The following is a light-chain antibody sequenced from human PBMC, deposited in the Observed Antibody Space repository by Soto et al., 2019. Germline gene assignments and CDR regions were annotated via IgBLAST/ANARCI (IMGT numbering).Light chain of an antibody. CDR1: SSNIGSNT. Sequence: QSVLTQPPSASGTPGQRVTISCSGSSSNIGSNTVNWYQQLPGTAPKLLIYSNNQRPSGVPDRFSGSKSGTSASLAISELQSEDEADYYCAAWDDSLNGTPVVFGGGTKLTVL. CDR3: AAWDDSLNGTPVV. CDR2: SNN. V-gene: IGLV1-44*01. J-gene: IGLJ2*01.